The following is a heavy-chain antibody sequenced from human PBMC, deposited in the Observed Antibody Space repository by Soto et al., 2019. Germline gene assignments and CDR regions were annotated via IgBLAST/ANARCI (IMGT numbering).Heavy chain of an antibody. CDR3: ARYYDSSGYSDY. CDR1: GYTFASYG. V-gene: IGHV1-18*04. J-gene: IGHJ4*02. Sequence: GXSVKGSCKASGYTFASYGISWVRQAPGQGLEWMGWISAYNGNTNYAQKLQGRVTMTTDTSTSTAYMELRSLRSDDTAVYYCARYYDSSGYSDYWGQGTLVTVSS. CDR2: ISAYNGNT. D-gene: IGHD3-22*01.